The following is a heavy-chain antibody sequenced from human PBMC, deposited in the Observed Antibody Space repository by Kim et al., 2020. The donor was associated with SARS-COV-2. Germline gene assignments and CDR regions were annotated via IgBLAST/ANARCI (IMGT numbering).Heavy chain of an antibody. J-gene: IGHJ6*02. D-gene: IGHD2-2*01. CDR2: INHSGST. V-gene: IGHV4-34*01. CDR1: GGYFSGYY. CDR3: ARGAPRTAVVPAARGGRYYYGMDV. Sequence: SETLSLTCAVYGGYFSGYYWSWIRQPPGKGLEWIGEINHSGSTNYNPSLKSRVTISVDTSKNQFSLKLSSVTAADTAVYYCARGAPRTAVVPAARGGRYYYGMDVWGQGTTVTVSS.